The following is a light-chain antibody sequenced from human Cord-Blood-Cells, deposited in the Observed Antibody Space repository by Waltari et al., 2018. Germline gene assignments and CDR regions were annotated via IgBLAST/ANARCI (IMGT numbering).Light chain of an antibody. CDR3: SSYAGSNNYV. Sequence: QSALTPPPSASGSPGQSVTISCTGTSSDAGGYNYVYWYQQHPGKAPKLMIYEVSKRPSGVPDRFSGSKSGNTASLTVSGLQAEDEADYYCSSYAGSNNYVFGTGTKVTVL. CDR1: SSDAGGYNY. CDR2: EVS. V-gene: IGLV2-8*01. J-gene: IGLJ1*01.